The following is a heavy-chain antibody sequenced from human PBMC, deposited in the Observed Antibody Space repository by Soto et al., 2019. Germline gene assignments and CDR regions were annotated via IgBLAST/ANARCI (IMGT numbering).Heavy chain of an antibody. J-gene: IGHJ6*02. CDR2: ISPYTGNT. CDR3: AMVELYVTPTPQDV. Sequence: QVQLEQSGDEVKKPGASVKVSCKASGYIFVNYGIDWVRQAPGQGLEWLGLISPYTGNTYYATKVQVRLTLTTDTSTSTAFRDLWILTSADTAVYYCAMVELYVTPTPQDVWGQGTTVTVSS. CDR1: GYIFVNYG. D-gene: IGHD3-16*01. V-gene: IGHV1-18*01.